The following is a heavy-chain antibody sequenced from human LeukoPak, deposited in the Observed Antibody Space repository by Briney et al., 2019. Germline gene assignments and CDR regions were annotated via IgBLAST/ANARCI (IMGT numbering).Heavy chain of an antibody. Sequence: SETLSLTCALYGGSLSDYHWTWIRQPPGKGLEWIGEINHSGGTDYNPSLRSRLTISVDTSKKQFSLQLSSVTAADTGVYYCARVSDIMISFGGGISYFDYWGQGSLVTVSS. V-gene: IGHV4-34*01. CDR3: ARVSDIMISFGGGISYFDY. CDR2: INHSGGT. J-gene: IGHJ4*02. CDR1: GGSLSDYH. D-gene: IGHD3-16*02.